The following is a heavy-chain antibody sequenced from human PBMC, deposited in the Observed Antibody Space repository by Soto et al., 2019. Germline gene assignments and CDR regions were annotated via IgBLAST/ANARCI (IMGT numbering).Heavy chain of an antibody. V-gene: IGHV3-33*01. CDR2: IWYDGSNK. J-gene: IGHJ6*02. CDR3: ARDHSTDSSGDQWGYYYYGMDV. Sequence: PGGSLRLSCAASGFTFSSYGMHWVRQAPGKGLEWVAVIWYDGSNKYYADSVKGRFTISRDNSKNTLYLQMNSLRAEDTAVYYCARDHSTDSSGDQWGYYYYGMDVWGQGTTVTVSS. CDR1: GFTFSSYG. D-gene: IGHD3-22*01.